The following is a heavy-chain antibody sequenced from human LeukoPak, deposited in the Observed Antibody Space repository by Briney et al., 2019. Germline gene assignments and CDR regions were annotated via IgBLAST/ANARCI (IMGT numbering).Heavy chain of an antibody. D-gene: IGHD3-10*01. CDR1: GYTFTDYY. J-gene: IGHJ5*02. CDR3: ARVLLWFGELIFSFSRFDP. V-gene: IGHV1-2*02. Sequence: GASVKVSCKASGYTFTDYYMHWVRQAPGQGLEWMGWINPNNGDTNYAQKFQGRVTMTRDTSISTAYMDLRSLRSDDTAVYYCARVLLWFGELIFSFSRFDPWGQGTLVTVSS. CDR2: INPNNGDT.